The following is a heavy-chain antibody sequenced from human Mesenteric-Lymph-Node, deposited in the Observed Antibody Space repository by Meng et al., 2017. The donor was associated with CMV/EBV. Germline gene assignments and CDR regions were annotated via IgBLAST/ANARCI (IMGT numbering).Heavy chain of an antibody. Sequence: GKSLKISCAASGFTFSDAWMSWVRQAPGKGLEWVGRIKSKTDGGTTDYAAPVKGRFTISRDDSKNTLYLQMNSLKTEDTAVYYCTTSDIMATGYWGQGTLVTVSS. CDR3: TTSDIMATGY. CDR1: GFTFSDAW. V-gene: IGHV3-15*01. CDR2: IKSKTDGGTT. J-gene: IGHJ4*02. D-gene: IGHD3-16*01.